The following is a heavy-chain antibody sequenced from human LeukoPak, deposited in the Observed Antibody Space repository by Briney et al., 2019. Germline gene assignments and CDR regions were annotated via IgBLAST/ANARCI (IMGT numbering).Heavy chain of an antibody. D-gene: IGHD2-15*01. CDR2: ISGNGDST. Sequence: GGSLRLSCAASGFTFSSYAIHWVRQAPGEGLEYVSAISGNGDSTSYANSVKGRFTVSGDNSKNTLYLQMGSLRAEDMAVYYCARVLSPGWAFDIWGQGTMVTVSS. V-gene: IGHV3-64*01. CDR1: GFTFSSYA. CDR3: ARVLSPGWAFDI. J-gene: IGHJ3*02.